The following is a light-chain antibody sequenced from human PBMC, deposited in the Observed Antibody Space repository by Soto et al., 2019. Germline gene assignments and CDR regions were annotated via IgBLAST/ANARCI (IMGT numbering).Light chain of an antibody. CDR1: QSINSY. J-gene: IGKJ2*01. CDR3: QQSYSLPYT. CDR2: GAS. Sequence: DIQMTQSPSSLSASAGDRVTITCRASQSINSYLNWYQQKPGKVPKVLIYGASTLQSGVPPRFSGSGSGTEFTLSISSLQPEDFATYYCQQSYSLPYTFGQGTRLEIK. V-gene: IGKV1-39*01.